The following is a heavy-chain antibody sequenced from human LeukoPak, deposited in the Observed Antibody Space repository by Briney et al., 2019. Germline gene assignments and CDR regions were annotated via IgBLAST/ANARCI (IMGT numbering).Heavy chain of an antibody. Sequence: GGSLRLSCAASGFTFSSYAMHWVRQAPGKGLEYVSAISSNGGSTYYANSVKGRFTISRDNSKNTLYLQMGSLRAEDMAVYYCARLRSYDSSGYYAFDIWGQGTMVTVSS. CDR3: ARLRSYDSSGYYAFDI. V-gene: IGHV3-64*01. CDR1: GFTFSSYA. CDR2: ISSNGGST. J-gene: IGHJ3*02. D-gene: IGHD3-22*01.